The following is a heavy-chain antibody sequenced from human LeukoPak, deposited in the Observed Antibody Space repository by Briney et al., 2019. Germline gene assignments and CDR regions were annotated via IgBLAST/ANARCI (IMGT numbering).Heavy chain of an antibody. CDR2: ISADGSVT. CDR3: ATAGGDGSRMGFHP. D-gene: IGHD2-15*01. CDR1: GFTFSRYW. Sequence: GGSLRLSCADSGFTFSRYWMHWVRQTPGKGLVWVSCISADGSVTRYADSVKGRFTISRDNTKSTLYLQMHSLRAEDTAVYYCATAGGDGSRMGFHPWGQGTLVTVSS. V-gene: IGHV3-74*01. J-gene: IGHJ5*02.